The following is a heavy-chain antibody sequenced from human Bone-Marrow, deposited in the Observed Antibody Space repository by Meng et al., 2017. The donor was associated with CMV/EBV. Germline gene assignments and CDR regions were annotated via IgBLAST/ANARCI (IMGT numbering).Heavy chain of an antibody. Sequence: SSYSMNWVRQAPGKGLEWVAAISSSSSYIYYADSVRGRFTISRDNAKNSLYLQMNSLRAEDTAVYYCAREREYYYGSGSYYGAFDIWGQGTMVTVSS. CDR1: SSYS. CDR3: AREREYYYGSGSYYGAFDI. D-gene: IGHD3-10*01. V-gene: IGHV3-21*01. CDR2: ISSSSSYI. J-gene: IGHJ3*02.